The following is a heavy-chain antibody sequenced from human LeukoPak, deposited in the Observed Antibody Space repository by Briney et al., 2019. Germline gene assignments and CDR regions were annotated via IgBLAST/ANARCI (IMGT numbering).Heavy chain of an antibody. CDR2: IYYSGST. D-gene: IGHD3-3*01. J-gene: IGHJ4*02. CDR3: ARGYYGFPDY. Sequence: SETLSLTCTVSGGSVSGGSYYWSWIRQPPGKGLEWIGYIYYSGSTNYNPSLKSRVTISVDTSKNQFSLKLSSVTAADTAVYYCARGYYGFPDYWGQGTLVTVSS. V-gene: IGHV4-61*01. CDR1: GGSVSGGSYY.